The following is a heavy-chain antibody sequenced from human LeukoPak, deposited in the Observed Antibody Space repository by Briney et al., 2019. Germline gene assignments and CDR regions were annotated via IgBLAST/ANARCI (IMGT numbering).Heavy chain of an antibody. CDR2: INHSGST. CDR3: ARGGFGELLYLGY. CDR1: GGSFSGYY. Sequence: SETLSLTCAVYGGSFSGYYWSWIRQAPGKGLEWIGEINHSGSTNYNPSLKSRVTISVDTSKNQFSLKLSSVTAADTAVYYCARGGFGELLYLGYWGQGTLVTVSS. V-gene: IGHV4-34*01. J-gene: IGHJ4*02. D-gene: IGHD3-10*01.